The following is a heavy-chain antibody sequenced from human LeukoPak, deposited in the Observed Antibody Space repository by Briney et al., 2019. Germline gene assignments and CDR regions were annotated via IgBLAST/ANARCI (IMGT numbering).Heavy chain of an antibody. Sequence: GGSLRLSYAASGFTLSSYAMSWVRQAPGKGLEWVSSISGSGGSTYYADSVKGRFTISRDNSKNTLYLQMNSLRAEDTAVYYCAKAKQWLPRAFDYWGQGTLVTVSS. CDR3: AKAKQWLPRAFDY. D-gene: IGHD6-19*01. J-gene: IGHJ4*02. V-gene: IGHV3-23*01. CDR2: ISGSGGST. CDR1: GFTLSSYA.